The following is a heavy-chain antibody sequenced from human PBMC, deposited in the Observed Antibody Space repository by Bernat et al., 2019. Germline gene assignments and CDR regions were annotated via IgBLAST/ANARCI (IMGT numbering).Heavy chain of an antibody. Sequence: QVQLVQSGAEVKKPGASVKVSCKASGYTFTSYGISWVRQAPGQGLEWMGWISAYNGNTNYAQKLQGRVTMTTDTSKSTAYMELRRLRSEDTAVYYCARDPYSGYDYGHKFCYYGMDVWGQGTTVTVSS. J-gene: IGHJ6*02. CDR2: ISAYNGNT. V-gene: IGHV1-18*01. CDR3: ARDPYSGYDYGHKFCYYGMDV. D-gene: IGHD5-12*01. CDR1: GYTFTSYG.